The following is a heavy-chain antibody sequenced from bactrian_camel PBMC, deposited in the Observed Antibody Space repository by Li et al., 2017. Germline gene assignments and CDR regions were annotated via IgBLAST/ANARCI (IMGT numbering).Heavy chain of an antibody. CDR3: AARAVSHGCGLDQVYFQD. D-gene: IGHD5*01. CDR1: GFTFSSWD. Sequence: QLVESGGGLVQPMGSLRLSCAASGFTFSSWDMSWVRQAPGKSREGVASFYTGGPTTIHIDSLKGRFTVYKDNVKNVLVLEMNTLKPEDSNTYYCAARAVSHGCGLDQVYFQDWGQGTQVTVS. CDR2: FYTGGPTT. V-gene: IGHV3S40*01. J-gene: IGHJ4*01.